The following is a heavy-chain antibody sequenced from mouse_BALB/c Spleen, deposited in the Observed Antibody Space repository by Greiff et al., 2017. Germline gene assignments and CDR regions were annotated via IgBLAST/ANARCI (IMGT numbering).Heavy chain of an antibody. J-gene: IGHJ3*01. Sequence: SGAELARPGASVKLSCKASGYTFTSYWMQWVKQRPGQGLEWIGAIYPGDGDTRYTQKFKGKATLTADKSSSTAYMQLSSLASEDSAVYYCAREVPSAWFAYWGQGTLVTVSA. D-gene: IGHD2-14*01. CDR1: GYTFTSYW. CDR3: AREVPSAWFAY. CDR2: IYPGDGDT. V-gene: IGHV1-87*01.